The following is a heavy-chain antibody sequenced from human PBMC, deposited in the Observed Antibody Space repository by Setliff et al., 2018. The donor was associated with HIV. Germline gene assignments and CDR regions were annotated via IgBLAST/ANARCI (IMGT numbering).Heavy chain of an antibody. V-gene: IGHV3-48*03. CDR2: ISGSGSAM. Sequence: QSGGSLRLSCAASGFTFSSYEMNWVRQAPGKGLEWVSYISGSGSAMYYADSVKGRFTISRDNAKNSLYLQMNSLRAEDTAVYYCARGEPTILVVPAAFFDYWGQGTLVTVSS. D-gene: IGHD2-2*01. CDR1: GFTFSSYE. CDR3: ARGEPTILVVPAAFFDY. J-gene: IGHJ4*02.